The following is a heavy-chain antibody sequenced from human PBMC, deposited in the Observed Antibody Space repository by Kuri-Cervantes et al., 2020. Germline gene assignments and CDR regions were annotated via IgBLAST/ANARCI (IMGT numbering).Heavy chain of an antibody. CDR1: GGSISSYY. V-gene: IGHV4-59*04. D-gene: IGHD6-19*01. J-gene: IGHJ4*02. CDR2: IYYSGST. CDR3: ASLGLAIAVLDY. Sequence: SETLSLTCTVSGGSISSYYWSWIRQPPGKGLEWIGYIYYSGSTYYNPSLKSRVTISVDTSKNQFSLKLSSVTAADTAVYYCASLGLAIAVLDYWGQGTLVTVSS.